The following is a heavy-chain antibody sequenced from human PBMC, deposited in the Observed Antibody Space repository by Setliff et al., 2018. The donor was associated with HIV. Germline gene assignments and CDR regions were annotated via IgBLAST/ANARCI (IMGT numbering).Heavy chain of an antibody. CDR1: GGTFSNYA. CDR3: ARDGYYDSSGYYPPTDYYYGMDV. Sequence: SVKVSCKASGGTFSNYAFTWVRQAPGQGLEWMGGIIPIFDTANYAQKFQGRVSITTDESTSTAYMELRSLRSDDTAVYYCARDGYYDSSGYYPPTDYYYGMDVWGQGTTVTVSS. D-gene: IGHD3-22*01. V-gene: IGHV1-69*05. J-gene: IGHJ6*02. CDR2: IIPIFDTA.